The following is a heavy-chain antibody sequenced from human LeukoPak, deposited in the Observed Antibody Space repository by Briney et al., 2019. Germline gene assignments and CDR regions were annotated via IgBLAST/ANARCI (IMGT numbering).Heavy chain of an antibody. CDR1: GGSISSGDYY. V-gene: IGHV4-30-4*01. D-gene: IGHD3-3*01. CDR2: IYYSGST. Sequence: SETLSLTCTVSGGSISSGDYYWSWIHQPPGKGLEWIGYIYYSGSTYYNPSLKSRVTISVDTSKNQFSLKLSSVTAADTAVYYCAREYYDFWSGPRVDYWGQGTLVTVSS. CDR3: AREYYDFWSGPRVDY. J-gene: IGHJ4*02.